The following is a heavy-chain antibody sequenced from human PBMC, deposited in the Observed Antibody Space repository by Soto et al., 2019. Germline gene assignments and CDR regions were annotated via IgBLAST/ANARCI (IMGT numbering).Heavy chain of an antibody. Sequence: PGGSLRLSCAASGFSFSSFGMHWVRQAPGEGLEWVGRIKSKNDGGTTDYAAPVKGRFTISRDDSKNTLYLQMNSLKTEDTAVYYCTTTSKGAPYYDFWSGYSYGMDAWGQGTPVTVSS. CDR3: TTTSKGAPYYDFWSGYSYGMDA. CDR2: IKSKNDGGTT. V-gene: IGHV3-15*01. CDR1: GFSFSSFG. J-gene: IGHJ6*02. D-gene: IGHD3-3*01.